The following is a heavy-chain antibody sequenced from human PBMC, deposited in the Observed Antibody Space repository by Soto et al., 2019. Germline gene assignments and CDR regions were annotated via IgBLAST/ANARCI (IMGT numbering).Heavy chain of an antibody. J-gene: IGHJ6*02. CDR3: ARIKLVEWFLINVTAHDMDV. D-gene: IGHD3-3*01. Sequence: GGSLRLSCVASGFSLSDYAVNWVRQAPGKGLEWVSFISSDSRTIYYADSVEGRFTVSRDNARNSVSLQMDSLRDEDAAVYYCARIKLVEWFLINVTAHDMDVWGQGPPVTVSS. V-gene: IGHV3-48*02. CDR1: GFSLSDYA. CDR2: ISSDSRTI.